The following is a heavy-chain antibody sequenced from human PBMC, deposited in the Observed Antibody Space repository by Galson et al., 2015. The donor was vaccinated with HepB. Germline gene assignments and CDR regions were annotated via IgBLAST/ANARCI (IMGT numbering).Heavy chain of an antibody. J-gene: IGHJ4*02. Sequence: SLRLSCAASGFTFSSYVMHWVRQAPGKGLEWVAVIWYDGSNKYYADSVKGRFSISRDNSKNTLYLQMNSLRAEDTAVYYCARGGGYYDSSGIDYWGQGTLVTVSS. CDR2: IWYDGSNK. D-gene: IGHD3-22*01. V-gene: IGHV3-33*08. CDR3: ARGGGYYDSSGIDY. CDR1: GFTFSSYV.